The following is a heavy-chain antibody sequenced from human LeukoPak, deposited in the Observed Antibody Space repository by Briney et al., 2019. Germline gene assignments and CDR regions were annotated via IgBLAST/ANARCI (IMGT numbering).Heavy chain of an antibody. J-gene: IGHJ4*02. CDR1: GFTFSSYS. D-gene: IGHD1-26*01. Sequence: PGGSLRLSCAASGFTFSSYSMNWVRQAPGKGLEWVSYISSSSSTIYYADSVKGRFTISRDNAKNSLYLQMNSLGAEDTAVYYCASGRPFDYWGQGTLVTVSS. CDR3: ASGRPFDY. V-gene: IGHV3-48*01. CDR2: ISSSSSTI.